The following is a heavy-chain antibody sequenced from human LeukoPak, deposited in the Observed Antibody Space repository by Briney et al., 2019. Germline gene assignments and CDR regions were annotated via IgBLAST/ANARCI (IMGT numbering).Heavy chain of an antibody. CDR3: ARIRRIVVVISRDDAFDI. CDR1: GYTFTSYG. V-gene: IGHV1-18*01. J-gene: IGHJ3*02. CDR2: ISAYNGNT. Sequence: ASVKVSCKASGYTFTSYGISWVRQAPGQGLEWMGWISAYNGNTNYAQKLQGRVTMTTDTSTSTAYMELRSLRSDDTAVYYRARIRRIVVVISRDDAFDIWGQGTMVTVSS. D-gene: IGHD3-22*01.